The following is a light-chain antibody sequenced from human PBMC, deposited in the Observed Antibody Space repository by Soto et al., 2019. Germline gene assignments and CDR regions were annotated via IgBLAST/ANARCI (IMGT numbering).Light chain of an antibody. CDR2: LAS. CDR1: QNMRNY. V-gene: IGKV1-39*01. J-gene: IGKJ3*01. CDR3: QQSYSTLFT. Sequence: DIQMSQSPSSLSASVGDRVTITCRASQNMRNYLHWYQQRPGKAPNLLIYLASSLQSGVPSRFSGSGSGTYLTLTISSLQPQDFATYYCQQSYSTLFTFGTRTKVNI.